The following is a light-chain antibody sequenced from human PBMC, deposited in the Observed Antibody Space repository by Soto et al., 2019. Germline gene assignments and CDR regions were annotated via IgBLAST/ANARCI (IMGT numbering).Light chain of an antibody. Sequence: EMVLTQSPGTLSLSPGERATLSCRASQSVSSSYLAWYQQKHGQAPRLLIYGASSRATGVPDRFSGSGSGTDFTLTIISLEPEEFAVYYCQQYGSSPRFTFGPGTKVDIK. CDR1: QSVSSSY. CDR3: QQYGSSPRFT. V-gene: IGKV3-20*01. CDR2: GAS. J-gene: IGKJ3*01.